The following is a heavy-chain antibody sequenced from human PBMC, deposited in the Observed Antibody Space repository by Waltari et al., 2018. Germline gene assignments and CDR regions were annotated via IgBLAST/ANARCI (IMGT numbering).Heavy chain of an antibody. CDR1: GYSISSGSY. CDR2: SYHRGST. CDR3: ARSTINSYYFDY. J-gene: IGHJ4*02. V-gene: IGHV4-38-2*01. D-gene: IGHD1-1*01. Sequence: QVQLQESGPGLVKPSETLSRTCAVSGYSISSGSYWGWTRQPPGKGLEWIGSSYHRGSTYYNPSLKSRVTISVDTSKNQFSLKLSSVTAADTAVYYCARSTINSYYFDYWGQGTLVTVSS.